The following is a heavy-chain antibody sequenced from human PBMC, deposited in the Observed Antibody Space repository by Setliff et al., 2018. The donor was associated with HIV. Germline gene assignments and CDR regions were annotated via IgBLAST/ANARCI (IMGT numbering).Heavy chain of an antibody. Sequence: SETLSLTCTVSGVSISSYYWSWIRQPPGKGLEWIGYIYYSGSTNYNPSLKSRVAISVDTSKNQFSLKLSSVTAADTAIYYCARVPRITTLRNAFDIWGQGTMVTVSS. J-gene: IGHJ3*02. CDR2: IYYSGST. CDR3: ARVPRITTLRNAFDI. D-gene: IGHD3-3*01. CDR1: GVSISSYY. V-gene: IGHV4-59*12.